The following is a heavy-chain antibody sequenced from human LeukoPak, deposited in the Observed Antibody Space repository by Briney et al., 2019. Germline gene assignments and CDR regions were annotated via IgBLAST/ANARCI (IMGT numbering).Heavy chain of an antibody. CDR2: ISSSSNII. CDR1: GFTFSSYS. CDR3: VTELRWLA. V-gene: IGHV3-48*01. J-gene: IGHJ5*02. D-gene: IGHD4-23*01. Sequence: GGSPRLSCAASGFTFSSYSMNWVRQAPGKGLEWVSYISSSSNIIYYADSVKGRFTISRDNAKNSLYLQMNSLRTEDTAVYYCVTELRWLAWGQGTLVTVSS.